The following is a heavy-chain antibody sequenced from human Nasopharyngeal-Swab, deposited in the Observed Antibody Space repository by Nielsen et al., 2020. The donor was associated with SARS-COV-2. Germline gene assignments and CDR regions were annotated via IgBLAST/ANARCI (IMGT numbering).Heavy chain of an antibody. CDR2: IIPIFGTA. D-gene: IGHD3-3*01. V-gene: IGHV1-69*05. CDR1: GGTFSSYA. CDR3: ARDPAYYDFWSGYYSWFDP. Sequence: SVKVSCKASGGTFSSYAISWVRQAPGQGLEWMGGIIPIFGTASYAQKFQGRVTMTRDMSTSTVYMELSSLRSEDTAVYYCARDPAYYDFWSGYYSWFDPWGQGTLVTVSS. J-gene: IGHJ5*02.